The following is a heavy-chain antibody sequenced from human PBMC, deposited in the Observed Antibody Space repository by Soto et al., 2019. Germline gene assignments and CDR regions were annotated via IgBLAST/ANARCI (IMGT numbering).Heavy chain of an antibody. Sequence: SETLSLTCAVSGASITGADSYWFWIRKPPGKGLEWIGYIAYSGDTYYNPSLRSRVTISVDTSKNQFSLKLSSVTAADTAVYYCARRGGATFRLDYWGQGTLVTVSS. CDR3: ARRGGATFRLDY. CDR2: IAYSGDT. J-gene: IGHJ4*02. CDR1: GASITGADSY. V-gene: IGHV4-30-4*01. D-gene: IGHD1-26*01.